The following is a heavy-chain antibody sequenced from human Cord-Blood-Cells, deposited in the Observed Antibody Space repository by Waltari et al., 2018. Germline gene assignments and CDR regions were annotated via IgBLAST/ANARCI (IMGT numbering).Heavy chain of an antibody. Sequence: QVQLQQWGAGLLTPSDTLSLNCAVSGGSFSGYYWSWIRQLPGKGRGWIGEINHSGTINYSPSLRSRGTISVDTSKNHFSLTLRSGTAAVTAVYYWAKLSYHFCSGYYYDYYFYMDVWGKGTTVTVSS. V-gene: IGHV4-34*01. CDR1: GGSFSGYY. J-gene: IGHJ6*03. CDR3: AKLSYHFCSGYYYDYYFYMDV. CDR2: INHSGTI. D-gene: IGHD3-3*01.